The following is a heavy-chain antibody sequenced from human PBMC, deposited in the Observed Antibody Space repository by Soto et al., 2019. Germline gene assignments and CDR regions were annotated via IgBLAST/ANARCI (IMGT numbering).Heavy chain of an antibody. CDR3: AKSGLVIDY. V-gene: IGHV3-30*18. J-gene: IGHJ4*02. CDR2: ISYDGSNK. Sequence: QVQLVESGGGVVQPGRSLRLSCAASGFTFSSYGMHWVRQAPGKGLEWVAVISYDGSNKYYADSVKGRFTISRDNSKNTLYVQMNSGRAEDTAVYYCAKSGLVIDYWGQGTLVTVSS. D-gene: IGHD3-9*01. CDR1: GFTFSSYG.